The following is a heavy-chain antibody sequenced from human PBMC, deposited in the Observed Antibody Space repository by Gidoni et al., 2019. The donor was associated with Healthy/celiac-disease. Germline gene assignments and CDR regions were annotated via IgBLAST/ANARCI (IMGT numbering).Heavy chain of an antibody. D-gene: IGHD2-15*01. CDR1: GGTFSSYA. J-gene: IGHJ6*02. CDR2: IIPIFGTA. Sequence: QVQLVQSGAEVKKPGSSVKVSCKASGGTFSSYAISWVRQAPGQGLEWMGGIIPIFGTANYAQKFQGRVTITADESTSTAYMELSSLRSEDTAVYYCARHCSGGSCYGLYYGMDVWGQGTTVTVSS. CDR3: ARHCSGGSCYGLYYGMDV. V-gene: IGHV1-69*01.